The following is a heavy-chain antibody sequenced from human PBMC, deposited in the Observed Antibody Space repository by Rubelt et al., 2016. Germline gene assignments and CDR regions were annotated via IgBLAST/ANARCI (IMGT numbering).Heavy chain of an antibody. V-gene: IGHV3-7*01. J-gene: IGHJ4*02. D-gene: IGHD2-2*01. Sequence: VDSVKGRLTISRDNAKNSLYMQMNSLRAEDTAVYYCARAPVPFAYWGQGTLVTVSS. CDR3: ARAPVPFAY.